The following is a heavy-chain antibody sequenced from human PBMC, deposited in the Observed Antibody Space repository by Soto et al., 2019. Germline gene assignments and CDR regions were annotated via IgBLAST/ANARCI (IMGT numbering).Heavy chain of an antibody. J-gene: IGHJ4*02. CDR1: GFSFDNYG. CDR3: AQLGLMTFSHKHYFNH. V-gene: IGHV3-23*01. D-gene: IGHD3-16*01. CDR2: IKSDGTST. Sequence: GGSLRLSCVASGFSFDNYGMSWVRQAPGEELEWVSAIKSDGTSTYYAASVEDRFTISRDNSKSTLYLQLNSLRAEDTAVYYCAQLGLMTFSHKHYFNHWGRGTLVTVSS.